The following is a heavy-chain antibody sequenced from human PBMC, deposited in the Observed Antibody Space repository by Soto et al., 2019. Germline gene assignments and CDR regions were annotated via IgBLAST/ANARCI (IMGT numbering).Heavy chain of an antibody. CDR3: GRDGSGGIIDS. D-gene: IGHD2-15*01. CDR1: GYTFTGYG. Sequence: QVQLVQSGAEVKKPGASVKVSCKTSGYTFTGYGINWLRQAPGHGLEWMGWISVFNGNTKYGQNIHDRVIMTTDTSTSTAYMALRSLVSGDTAVYFCGRDGSGGIIDSWGKGTMLIVSS. J-gene: IGHJ3*01. CDR2: ISVFNGNT. V-gene: IGHV1-18*01.